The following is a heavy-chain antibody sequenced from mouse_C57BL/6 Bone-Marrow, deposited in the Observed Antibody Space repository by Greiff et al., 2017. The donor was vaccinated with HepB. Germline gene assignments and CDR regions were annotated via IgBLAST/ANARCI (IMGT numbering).Heavy chain of an antibody. CDR1: GFNIKDDY. V-gene: IGHV14-4*01. CDR3: TTGSTMAP. Sequence: VQLQQSGAELVRPGASVKLSCTASGFNIKDDYMHWVKQRPEQGLEWIGWIDPENGDTEYASKFQGKATITADTSSNTAYLQLSSLTSEDTAVYDCTTGSTMAPGGQGTLVTVSA. CDR2: IDPENGDT. D-gene: IGHD2-1*01. J-gene: IGHJ3*01.